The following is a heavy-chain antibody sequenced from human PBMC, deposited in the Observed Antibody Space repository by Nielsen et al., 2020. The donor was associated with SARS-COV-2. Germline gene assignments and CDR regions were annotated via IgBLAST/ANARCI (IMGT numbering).Heavy chain of an antibody. Sequence: SVKVSCKASGGTFSSYAISWVRQAPGQGLEWMGGIIPIFGTANYAQKFQGRVTITADKSTSTAYMELSSLRSEDTAVYYCARGVPRYDILTGSYYYGMDVWGQGTTVTVSS. CDR1: GGTFSSYA. CDR3: ARGVPRYDILTGSYYYGMDV. D-gene: IGHD3-9*01. V-gene: IGHV1-69*06. CDR2: IIPIFGTA. J-gene: IGHJ6*02.